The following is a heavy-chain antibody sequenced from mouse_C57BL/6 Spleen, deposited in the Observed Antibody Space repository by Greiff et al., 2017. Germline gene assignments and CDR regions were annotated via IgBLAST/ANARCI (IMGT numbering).Heavy chain of an antibody. CDR3: ARGGYDYDRGFAY. V-gene: IGHV1-9*01. D-gene: IGHD2-4*01. J-gene: IGHJ3*01. CDR2: ILPGGGST. CDR1: GYTFTGYW. Sequence: QVQLQQSGAELMKPGASVKLSCKATGYTFTGYWIEWVKQRPGHGLEWIGEILPGGGSTNYNEKFKGKATFTADTSSNTAYMQLSSLTTEDSAIYYCARGGYDYDRGFAYWGQGTLVTVSA.